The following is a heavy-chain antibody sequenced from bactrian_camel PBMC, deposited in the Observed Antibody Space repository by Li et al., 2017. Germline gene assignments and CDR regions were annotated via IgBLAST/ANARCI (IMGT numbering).Heavy chain of an antibody. D-gene: IGHD5*01. Sequence: VQLVESGGDLVQPGGSLRLSCAAFGATNNYCMGWFRRPPGKEREGIAVIDSDGDTAYAESLKDRFTISVDNAKNTLYLQINSLKPEDSATSYCAAGQGVGWCLDVIRVGAEPDFDYWGHGTQVTVS. V-gene: IGHV3S6*01. CDR2: IDSDGDT. CDR3: AAGQGVGWCLDVIRVGAEPDFDY. CDR1: GATNNYC. J-gene: IGHJ6*01.